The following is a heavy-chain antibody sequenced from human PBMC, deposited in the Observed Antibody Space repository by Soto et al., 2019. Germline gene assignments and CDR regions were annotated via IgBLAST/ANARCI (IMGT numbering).Heavy chain of an antibody. V-gene: IGHV1-69*13. D-gene: IGHD3-9*01. CDR1: GGTFGSYA. CDR3: ARDTHLTTGYYYGRDV. J-gene: IGHJ6*04. CDR2: IIPIFGTA. Sequence: SVNVSFKASGGTFGSYAISWVRQAPRRGLEWMGGIIPIFGTANYAQKFQGRVKITADESTSTAYMELSSLRSEDTAVYYCARDTHLTTGYYYGRDVWGKGTTVIVSS.